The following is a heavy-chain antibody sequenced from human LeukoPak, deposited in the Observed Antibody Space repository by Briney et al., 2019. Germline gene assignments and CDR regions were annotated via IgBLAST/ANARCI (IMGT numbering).Heavy chain of an antibody. CDR2: ISSSSSTI. Sequence: GGSLRLSCAASGFTFSSYSMNWVRQAPGKGLEWVSYISSSSSTIYYADSVKGRFTISRDNAKNSLYLQMNSLRDEDTAVYYCARGLSSSFFYGMDVWGQGTTVTVSS. D-gene: IGHD2-2*01. J-gene: IGHJ6*02. V-gene: IGHV3-48*02. CDR1: GFTFSSYS. CDR3: ARGLSSSFFYGMDV.